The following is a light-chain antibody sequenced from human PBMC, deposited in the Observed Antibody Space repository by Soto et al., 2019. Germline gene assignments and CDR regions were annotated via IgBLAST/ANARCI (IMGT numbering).Light chain of an antibody. V-gene: IGLV2-14*03. CDR3: SSYTTTRTLV. J-gene: IGLJ2*01. Sequence: QSGLTQPASVSGSPGQSITISCTGTSSDVGAYNYVSWYQQHPGKVPKVILYDVSDRPSGVSSRFSGSKSGNTASLTISGLQAEDEADYYCSSYTTTRTLVFGGGTKLTVL. CDR1: SSDVGAYNY. CDR2: DVS.